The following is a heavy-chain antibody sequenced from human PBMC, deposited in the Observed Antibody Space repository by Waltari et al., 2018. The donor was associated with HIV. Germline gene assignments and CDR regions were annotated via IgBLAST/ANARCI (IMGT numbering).Heavy chain of an antibody. CDR3: ARDRLHSNGLWDPAEH. D-gene: IGHD2-8*01. CDR1: GFPSGTYL. Sequence: EVQLLESGGGLVQTGGSPRFSFGAPGFPSGTYLLHWVRQAPEKGLECVSGIGGGDDIYYAESVKGRFTISRDNSKNTVYLQMKSLRVEDTAIYYCARDRLHSNGLWDPAEHWGQGTLVTVSS. V-gene: IGHV3-23*01. J-gene: IGHJ4*02. CDR2: IGGGDDI.